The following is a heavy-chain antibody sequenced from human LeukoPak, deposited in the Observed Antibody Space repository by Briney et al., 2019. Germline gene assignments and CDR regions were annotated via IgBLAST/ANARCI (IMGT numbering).Heavy chain of an antibody. CDR3: TRHIGTYYDFWTGSVSGGDILLTFDY. D-gene: IGHD3-3*01. CDR1: GASMSNSY. CDR2: THSTGRT. Sequence: SETLSLTCTVSGASMSNSYWNWIRQPPGKGLVWIGYTHSTGRTNHNPSLKSRVSMSTDTSKNQFSLELTSVTAADTAVYYCTRHIGTYYDFWTGSVSGGDILLTFDYWGRGTLVTVSS. J-gene: IGHJ4*02. V-gene: IGHV4-59*01.